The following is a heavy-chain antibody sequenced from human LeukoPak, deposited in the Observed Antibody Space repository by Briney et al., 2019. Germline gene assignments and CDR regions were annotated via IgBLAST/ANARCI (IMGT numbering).Heavy chain of an antibody. CDR1: GGSFSGYY. V-gene: IGHV4-34*01. Sequence: SETLSLTCTVYGGSFSGYYWSWIRQPPGKGLEWIGEINHSGSTNYNPSLKSRVTISVDTPKNQFSLKLSSVTAADTAVYYCARGYGPGSYYHYWGQGTLVTVSS. CDR2: INHSGST. CDR3: ARGYGPGSYYHY. D-gene: IGHD3-10*01. J-gene: IGHJ4*02.